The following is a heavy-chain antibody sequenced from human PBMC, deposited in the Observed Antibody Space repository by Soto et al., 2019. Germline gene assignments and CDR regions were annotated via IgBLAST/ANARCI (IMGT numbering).Heavy chain of an antibody. Sequence: PSETLSLTCAVYGGSFSGYYWSWIRQPPGKGLEWIGEINHSGSTNYNPSLKSRVTISVDTSRNQFSLKLSSVTAADTAVYYCASYYYDSSVNGRLFDYSSQGTLVTVSS. CDR2: INHSGST. D-gene: IGHD3-22*01. CDR1: GGSFSGYY. CDR3: ASYYYDSSVNGRLFDY. V-gene: IGHV4-34*01. J-gene: IGHJ4*02.